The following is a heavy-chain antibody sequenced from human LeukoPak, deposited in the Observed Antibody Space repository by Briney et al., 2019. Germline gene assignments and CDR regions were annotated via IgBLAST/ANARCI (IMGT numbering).Heavy chain of an antibody. CDR2: IHYSGST. CDR1: GGSISSYY. J-gene: IGHJ3*02. Sequence: PLETLSLTCTVSGGSISSYYWSWIRQPPGKRLEWIAYIHYSGSTNYNPSLKNRVTISVDSSKNQFSLKLSSVTAADTAVYHCVRGDGNYAFDIGGRGTVDTVSS. V-gene: IGHV4-59*01. D-gene: IGHD4-23*01. CDR3: VRGDGNYAFDI.